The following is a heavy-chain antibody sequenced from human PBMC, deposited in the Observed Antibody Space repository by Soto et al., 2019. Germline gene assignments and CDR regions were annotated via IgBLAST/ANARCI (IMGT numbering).Heavy chain of an antibody. CDR3: ARDSVVCGTFGPTFDY. J-gene: IGHJ4*02. Sequence: ASVKVSCKXSGYTFTSYGISWVRQAPGQGLEWMGWISAYNGNTNYAQKLQGRVTMTTDTSTSTAYMELRSLRSDDTAVYYCARDSVVCGTFGPTFDYWGQGTLVTVSS. V-gene: IGHV1-18*04. CDR2: ISAYNGNT. CDR1: GYTFTSYG. D-gene: IGHD2-15*01.